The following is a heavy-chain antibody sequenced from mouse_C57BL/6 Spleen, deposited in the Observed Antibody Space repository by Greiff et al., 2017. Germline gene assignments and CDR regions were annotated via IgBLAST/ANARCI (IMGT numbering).Heavy chain of an antibody. CDR2: ISNGGGST. V-gene: IGHV5-12*01. Sequence: DVMLVESGGGLVQPGGSLKLSCAASGFTFSDYYMYWVRQTPEKRLEWVAYISNGGGSTYYPDTVKGRFTISRDNAKNTLYLQMSRLKSEDTAMYYCARDYDPYYAMDYWGQGTSVTVSS. CDR3: ARDYDPYYAMDY. J-gene: IGHJ4*01. CDR1: GFTFSDYY. D-gene: IGHD2-4*01.